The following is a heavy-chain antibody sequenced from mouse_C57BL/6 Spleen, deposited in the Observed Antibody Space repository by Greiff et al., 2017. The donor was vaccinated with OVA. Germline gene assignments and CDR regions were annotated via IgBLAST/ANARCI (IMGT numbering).Heavy chain of an antibody. V-gene: IGHV5-4*03. J-gene: IGHJ4*01. CDR3: ANYAMDY. CDR1: GFTFSSYA. CDR2: ISDGGSYT. Sequence: EVKLVESGGGLVKPGGSLKLSCAASGFTFSSYAMSWVRQTPEKRLEWVATISDGGSYTYYPDNVKGRFTISRDNAKNNLYLQMSHLKSEDTAMYYCANYAMDYWGQGTSVTVSS.